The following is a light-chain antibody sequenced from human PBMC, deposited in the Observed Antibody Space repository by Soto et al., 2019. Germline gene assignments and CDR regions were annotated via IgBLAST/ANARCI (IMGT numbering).Light chain of an antibody. J-gene: IGKJ1*01. CDR1: QSVNSN. Sequence: ETVMTQSPATLSVSPGERATLSCRASQSVNSNLAWYQQKLGQAPRVLMYGASTRATGIPDRFSGSGSGTEFILTISSLQSEDFAVYYCQEYNTWPWTFGQGTKVDI. V-gene: IGKV3-15*01. CDR2: GAS. CDR3: QEYNTWPWT.